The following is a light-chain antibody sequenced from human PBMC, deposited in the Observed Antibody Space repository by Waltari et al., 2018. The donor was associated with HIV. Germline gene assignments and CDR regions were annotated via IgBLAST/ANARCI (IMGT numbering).Light chain of an antibody. J-gene: IGKJ2*01. CDR3: QQYGGSPYT. CDR2: AAS. Sequence: EVVLTQSPDTLALSPGERATLSCRASHNVGNNYLAWFQHRPGQPPRLLIYAASTRAAGIPDRFRGSGSGTHFTLSINKLEPEDFAMYYCQQYGGSPYTFGQGT. V-gene: IGKV3-20*01. CDR1: HNVGNNY.